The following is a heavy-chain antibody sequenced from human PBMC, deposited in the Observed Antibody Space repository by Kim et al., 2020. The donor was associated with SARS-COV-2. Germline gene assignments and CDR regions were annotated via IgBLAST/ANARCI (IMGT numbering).Heavy chain of an antibody. J-gene: IGHJ5*02. CDR1: GFTFSDYE. Sequence: GGSLRLSCLGSGFTFSDYEMNWVRLAPGQGLEWISFISGSGDTVHYADSVKGRFTISRDNAQRSVFLHMSSLSLDDTGIYFCARDAYRGTFSDWFDPWGAGTLVSVSS. CDR2: ISGSGDTV. CDR3: ARDAYRGTFSDWFDP. V-gene: IGHV3-48*03. D-gene: IGHD2-21*01.